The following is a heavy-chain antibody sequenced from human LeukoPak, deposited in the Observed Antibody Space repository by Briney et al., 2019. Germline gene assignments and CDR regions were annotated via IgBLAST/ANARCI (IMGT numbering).Heavy chain of an antibody. D-gene: IGHD3-10*01. J-gene: IGHJ5*02. CDR3: ARLMVRGVRGFDP. V-gene: IGHV4-39*01. Sequence: SETLSLTCTVSGGSISSSSCYWGWIRQPPGKGLEWIGSIYYSGSTYYNPSLKSRVTISVDTSKNQFSLKLSSVIAADTAVYYCARLMVRGVRGFDPWGQGTLVTVSS. CDR2: IYYSGST. CDR1: GGSISSSSCY.